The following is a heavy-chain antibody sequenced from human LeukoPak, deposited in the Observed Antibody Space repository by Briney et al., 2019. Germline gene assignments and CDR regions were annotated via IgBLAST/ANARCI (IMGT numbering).Heavy chain of an antibody. CDR3: AREIITMVRGSPEGLGY. D-gene: IGHD3-10*01. J-gene: IGHJ4*02. CDR1: GHTFTSYY. CDR2: INPSGGST. V-gene: IGHV1-46*01. Sequence: ASVKVSCKASGHTFTSYYMHWVRQAPGQGLEWMGIINPSGGSTSYAQKFQGRVTMTRDTSTSTVYMELSSLRSEDTAVYYCAREIITMVRGSPEGLGYWGQGTLVTVSS.